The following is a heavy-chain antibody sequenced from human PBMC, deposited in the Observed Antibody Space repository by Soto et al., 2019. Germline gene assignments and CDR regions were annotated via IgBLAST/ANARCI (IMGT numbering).Heavy chain of an antibody. Sequence: QPGGSLRLSCAASGFTFSTYSMAWVRQAPGKGLEWVSYISSYSSSIYYADSVQGRFTISRDNAKNSLYLQMSSLRDGDTAVYYCARQRSYFDSWGQGTLVTVSS. CDR1: GFTFSTYS. D-gene: IGHD4-17*01. V-gene: IGHV3-48*02. J-gene: IGHJ4*02. CDR3: ARQRSYFDS. CDR2: ISSYSSSI.